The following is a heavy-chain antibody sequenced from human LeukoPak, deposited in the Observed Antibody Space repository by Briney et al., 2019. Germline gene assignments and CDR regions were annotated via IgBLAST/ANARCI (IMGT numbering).Heavy chain of an antibody. CDR3: ARNNGMDV. CDR1: GFALSSHW. V-gene: IGHV3-7*03. J-gene: IGHJ6*02. CDR2: VNRDGSET. Sequence: GSLRLSCAASGFALSSHWMTWVRQVPGRGPEWVANVNRDGSETYYLDSVKGRFTISKDNAKNSLYLQMNSLRAEDTALYHCARNNGMDVWGQGTTVIVSS.